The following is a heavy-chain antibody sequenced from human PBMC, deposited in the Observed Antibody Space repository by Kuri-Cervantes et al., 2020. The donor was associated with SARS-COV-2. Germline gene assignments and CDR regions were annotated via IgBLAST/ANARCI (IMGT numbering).Heavy chain of an antibody. Sequence: GGSLRLSCAASGFTFSTYAMHWVRQAPGKGLEWVAIISYDGSNKYFADSVKGRFTISRDNSKNTLYLQINSLRTEDTAIFYCARARVGVLDFWGQGALVTVSS. CDR1: GFTFSTYA. J-gene: IGHJ4*02. CDR3: ARARVGVLDF. V-gene: IGHV3-30-3*01. D-gene: IGHD2-21*01. CDR2: ISYDGSNK.